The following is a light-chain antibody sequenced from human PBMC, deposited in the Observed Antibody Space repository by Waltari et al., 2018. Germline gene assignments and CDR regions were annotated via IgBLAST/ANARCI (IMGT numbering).Light chain of an antibody. CDR3: QQYYNTPPT. V-gene: IGKV4-1*01. Sequence: DIVMTQSPDSLAVSPGERATINCQSSQSVLYSSNNKNFLVWYQQKPGQPPKLLIYWASTRESGVPDRFNGSGSGTDFTLTINSLQAEDVAVYDCQQYYNTPPTFGQGTKLEIK. J-gene: IGKJ2*01. CDR1: QSVLYSSNNKNF. CDR2: WAS.